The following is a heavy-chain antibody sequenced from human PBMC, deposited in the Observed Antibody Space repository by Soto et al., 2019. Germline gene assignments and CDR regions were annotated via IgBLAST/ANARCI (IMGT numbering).Heavy chain of an antibody. Sequence: QVQLMQSGAEVKKPGASVKVSCKASGYTFTGQYIHWVRQAPGQGLEWMGWINPNSGGTHYAQKFHGSVTMTRDTSISTAYLELRRLTSDDTSVYYCARDGGYSSSSGLLSYWGQGTLVTVSS. V-gene: IGHV1-2*02. CDR3: ARDGGYSSSSGLLSY. CDR1: GYTFTGQY. D-gene: IGHD6-6*01. J-gene: IGHJ4*02. CDR2: INPNSGGT.